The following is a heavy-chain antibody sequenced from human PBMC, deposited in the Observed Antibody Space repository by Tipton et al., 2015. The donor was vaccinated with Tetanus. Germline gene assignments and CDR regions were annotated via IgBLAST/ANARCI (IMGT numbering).Heavy chain of an antibody. J-gene: IGHJ6*02. CDR2: ISYSGST. CDR1: GGSFSAYY. V-gene: IGHV4-59*01. CDR3: ARAGPQATFGVKYGMDV. D-gene: IGHD3-3*01. Sequence: TLSLTCAVYGGSFSAYYWSWIRQSPGKGLEWIGYISYSGSTNSNYSLKSRITISQDTSKNQFSLKLTSVTAADTAVYYCARAGPQATFGVKYGMDVWGQGTTVTVSS.